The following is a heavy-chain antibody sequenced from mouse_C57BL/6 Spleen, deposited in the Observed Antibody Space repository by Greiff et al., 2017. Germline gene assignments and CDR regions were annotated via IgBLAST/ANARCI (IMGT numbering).Heavy chain of an antibody. CDR3: ARSLYYGNYGSAMDY. Sequence: VQLQQSGPELVQPGDSVKISCKASGYSFTGYFMNWVMQSHGKSLEWIGRINPYNGDTFYNQKFKGKATLTVDKSSSTAHMELRSLTSENSAVYYCARSLYYGNYGSAMDYWGQGTSVTVSS. V-gene: IGHV1-20*01. D-gene: IGHD2-1*01. CDR2: INPYNGDT. J-gene: IGHJ4*01. CDR1: GYSFTGYF.